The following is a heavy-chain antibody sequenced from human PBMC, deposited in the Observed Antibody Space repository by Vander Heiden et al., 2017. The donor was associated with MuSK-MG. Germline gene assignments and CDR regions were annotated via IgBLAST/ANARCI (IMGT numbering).Heavy chain of an antibody. CDR1: GSSISSYY. V-gene: IGHV4-4*07. CDR2: IYTSGST. CDR3: ARVLAPHYYYYYYMDV. Sequence: QVQLQVSGPGLVTPSETLSVTCTVSGSSISSYYWSRIRQPAGRGLEWIGRIYTSGSTNYNPSLKSRVTMSVDTPKNQFSLKLSSVTAADTAVYYCARVLAPHYYYYYYMDVWGKGTTVTVSS. D-gene: IGHD6-6*01. J-gene: IGHJ6*03.